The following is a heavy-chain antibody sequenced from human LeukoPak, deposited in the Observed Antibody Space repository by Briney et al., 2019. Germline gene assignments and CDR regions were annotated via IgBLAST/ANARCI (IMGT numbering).Heavy chain of an antibody. CDR2: IIPILGIA. D-gene: IGHD7-27*01. Sequence: SVKVSCKASGGTFSSYAISWVRQAPGQGLEWMGRIIPILGIANYAQKFQGRVTITADKSTSTAYMELSSLRSEDTAVYYCARVSASPHIETGDLHLSHWGQGTLVTVSS. CDR3: ARVSASPHIETGDLHLSH. V-gene: IGHV1-69*04. CDR1: GGTFSSYA. J-gene: IGHJ4*02.